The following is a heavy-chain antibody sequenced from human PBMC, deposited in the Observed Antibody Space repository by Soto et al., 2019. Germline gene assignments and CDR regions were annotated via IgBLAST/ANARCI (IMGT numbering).Heavy chain of an antibody. J-gene: IGHJ5*02. V-gene: IGHV4-59*01. D-gene: IGHD3-9*01. Sequence: SETLSLTCTVSGGSISNYCWTWVRQPPGKGLEWIGYVYYSGSTNYNPSLESRVTISIDASKNQFSLKMKSVTAADTAVYYCVRDYLLTGFDPWGQGALVTVSS. CDR3: VRDYLLTGFDP. CDR1: GGSISNYC. CDR2: VYYSGST.